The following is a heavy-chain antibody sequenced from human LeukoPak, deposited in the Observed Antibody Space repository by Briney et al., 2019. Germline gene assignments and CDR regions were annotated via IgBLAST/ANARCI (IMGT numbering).Heavy chain of an antibody. D-gene: IGHD4-17*01. CDR3: ARDLAEYGDYAFSSPGPLNY. J-gene: IGHJ4*02. Sequence: VASVTVSCKASGGTFSSYAISWVRQAPGQGLEWMGGIIPIFGTANYAQKFQGRVTITADESTSTAYMELSSLRSEDTAVYYCARDLAEYGDYAFSSPGPLNYWGQGTLVTVSS. CDR2: IIPIFGTA. V-gene: IGHV1-69*13. CDR1: GGTFSSYA.